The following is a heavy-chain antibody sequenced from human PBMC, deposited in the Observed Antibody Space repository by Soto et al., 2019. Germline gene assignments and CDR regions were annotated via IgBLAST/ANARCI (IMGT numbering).Heavy chain of an antibody. Sequence: GGSLRLSCSASGFTFSSYAMHWVRQAPGKGLEYVSAISSNGGSTYYEDSVKGRFTISRDNSKNTLYLQMSSLRAEDTAVYYCVKDRGSAGYYGSGSHFDYWGQGTLVTVSS. J-gene: IGHJ4*02. CDR3: VKDRGSAGYYGSGSHFDY. V-gene: IGHV3-64D*08. CDR2: ISSNGGST. D-gene: IGHD3-10*01. CDR1: GFTFSSYA.